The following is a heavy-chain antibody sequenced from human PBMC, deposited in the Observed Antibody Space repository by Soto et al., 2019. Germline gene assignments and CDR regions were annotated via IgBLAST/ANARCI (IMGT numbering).Heavy chain of an antibody. CDR2: IYYTGST. V-gene: IGHV4-31*03. CDR1: GGSMRSEGYY. D-gene: IGHD5-12*01. CDR3: ARIEMASIK. J-gene: IGHJ4*02. Sequence: PSETLSLTCSVSGGSMRSEGYYWSWLRQSPGKGLEWIGHIYYTGSTFYSPSLKSRLTISLDTPKNQFSLDLNSVTTADTAMYYCARIEMASIKWGRGTLVTVSS.